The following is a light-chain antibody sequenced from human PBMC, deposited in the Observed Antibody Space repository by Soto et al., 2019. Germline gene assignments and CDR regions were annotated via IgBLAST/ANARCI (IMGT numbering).Light chain of an antibody. CDR3: SSYTSSGTLR. J-gene: IGLJ3*02. V-gene: IGLV2-14*01. CDR2: EVT. CDR1: SSDVGTYNY. Sequence: QSVLTQPASVSGSPGQSITVSCTGTSSDVGTYNYVSWYQQHPGKAPKLMIYEVTNRPSGVSDRFSGSKSGNTASLTISGLQAEDEANYYCSSYTSSGTLRFGGGTKLTVL.